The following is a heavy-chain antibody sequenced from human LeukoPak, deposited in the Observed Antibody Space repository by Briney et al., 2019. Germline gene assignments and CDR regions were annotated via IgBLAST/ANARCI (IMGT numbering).Heavy chain of an antibody. J-gene: IGHJ6*03. Sequence: GGSLRLSCAASGFTFSSYSMNWVRQAPGKGLEWVSSISSSSSYIHYADSVKGRFTISRDNAKNSLYLQMNSLRAGDTAVYYCARAAARYYYYMDVWSKGTTVTVSS. D-gene: IGHD6-6*01. V-gene: IGHV3-21*01. CDR3: ARAAARYYYYMDV. CDR1: GFTFSSYS. CDR2: ISSSSSYI.